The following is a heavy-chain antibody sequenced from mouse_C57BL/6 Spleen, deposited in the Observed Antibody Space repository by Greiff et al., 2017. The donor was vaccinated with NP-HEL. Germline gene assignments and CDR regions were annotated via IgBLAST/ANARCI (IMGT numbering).Heavy chain of an antibody. D-gene: IGHD2-12*01. CDR1: GFTFSDYG. CDR3: AKGPYYTAMDY. V-gene: IGHV5-17*01. Sequence: EVMLVESGGGLVKPGGSLKLSCAASGFTFSDYGMHWVRQAPEKGLEWVAYISSGSSTIYYADTVKGRFTISRANAKNTLFLQMTSLRSEDTAMYYCAKGPYYTAMDYWGQGTSVTVSS. J-gene: IGHJ4*01. CDR2: ISSGSSTI.